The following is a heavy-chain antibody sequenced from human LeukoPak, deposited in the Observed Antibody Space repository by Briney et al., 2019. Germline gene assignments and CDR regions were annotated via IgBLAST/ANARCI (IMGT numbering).Heavy chain of an antibody. Sequence: SVKLSCKASGGTFTSYAISWVRQAPGQGLEWMGGVIPIFGTANYAQKFQGRVTITADESSSIAYMELSSLRSEDTAVYYCASLGYSYGPTLYGMDVWGKGTTVTVSS. D-gene: IGHD5-18*01. CDR3: ASLGYSYGPTLYGMDV. J-gene: IGHJ6*04. CDR1: GGTFTSYA. CDR2: VIPIFGTA. V-gene: IGHV1-69*13.